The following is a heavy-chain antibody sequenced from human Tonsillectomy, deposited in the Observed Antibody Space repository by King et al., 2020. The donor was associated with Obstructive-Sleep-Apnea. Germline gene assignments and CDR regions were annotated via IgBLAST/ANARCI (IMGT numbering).Heavy chain of an antibody. CDR1: GYTFTGYY. V-gene: IGHV1-2*02. Sequence: VQLVESGAEVKKPGASVKVSCKASGYTFTGYYMHWVRQAPGQGLEWMGWINAKSGGTNYAQKFQGRVTMTRDTSISTAYMELSRLRFVDTAIYYCASRPDTAMLYFFDYWGQGTLVTVSS. CDR2: INAKSGGT. D-gene: IGHD5-18*01. J-gene: IGHJ4*02. CDR3: ASRPDTAMLYFFDY.